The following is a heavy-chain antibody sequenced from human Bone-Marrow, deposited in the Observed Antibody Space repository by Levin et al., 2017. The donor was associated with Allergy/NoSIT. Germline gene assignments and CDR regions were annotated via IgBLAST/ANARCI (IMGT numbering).Heavy chain of an antibody. CDR3: TTDANYSFGY. D-gene: IGHD4-11*01. J-gene: IGHJ4*02. V-gene: IGHV3-15*01. CDR1: GFTFTNGW. Sequence: PGGSLRLSCAASGFTFTNGWMSWVRQAPGKGLEWVGRIKSKTDGGTTDYAAPVKGRFTISRDDSKNTVYLQMNSLKTEDTAVYYCTTDANYSFGYWGQGTLVTVSS. CDR2: IKSKTDGGTT.